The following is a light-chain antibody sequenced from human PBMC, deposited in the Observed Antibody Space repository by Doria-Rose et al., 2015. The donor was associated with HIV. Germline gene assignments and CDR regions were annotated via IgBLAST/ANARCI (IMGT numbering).Light chain of an antibody. CDR1: QSVTSNY. CDR3: QQYGSTPPT. V-gene: IGKV3-20*01. CDR2: GAS. Sequence: TQSPGTLSLSPGERATLSCRASQSVTSNYLAWYQQKPGQAPRLLIYGASSRVTGIPDRFSGSGSGTDFTLTISRLEPEDFAVYYCQQYGSTPPTFSQGTKVEIK. J-gene: IGKJ1*01.